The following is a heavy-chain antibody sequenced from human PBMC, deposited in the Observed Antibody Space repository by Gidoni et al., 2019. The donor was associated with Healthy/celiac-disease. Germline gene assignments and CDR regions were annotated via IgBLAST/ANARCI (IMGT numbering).Heavy chain of an antibody. D-gene: IGHD3-3*01. CDR1: GGSISSYY. CDR2: IYYSGSN. Sequence: QVQLQASGPGLVKPSATLSLTCTVSGGSISSYYWSWIRQPPGKGLEWIGYIYYSGSNNYNPSLKSRVNISVDTSKNQFSLKLSSVTAADTAVYYCARGPSYDFWSGTYYYMDVWGKGTTVTVSS. J-gene: IGHJ6*03. V-gene: IGHV4-59*01. CDR3: ARGPSYDFWSGTYYYMDV.